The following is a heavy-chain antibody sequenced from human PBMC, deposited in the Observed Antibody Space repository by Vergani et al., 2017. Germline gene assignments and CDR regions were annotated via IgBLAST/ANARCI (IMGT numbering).Heavy chain of an antibody. CDR2: MNHNSGNT. J-gene: IGHJ6*02. V-gene: IGHV1-8*01. CDR3: AGVVTRRNHLYYYYSCMDV. Sequence: QVQLVQSGAEVKKPGASVKVSCKASGYTFTSYYINWVRQATGQGLEWMGWMNHNSGNTGYAQKFQGRVTMTSNTSISSAYMELSSLRSEDTVVYYGAGVVTRRNHLYYYYSCMDVWGQGTTVTVSS. D-gene: IGHD2-21*02. CDR1: GYTFTSYY.